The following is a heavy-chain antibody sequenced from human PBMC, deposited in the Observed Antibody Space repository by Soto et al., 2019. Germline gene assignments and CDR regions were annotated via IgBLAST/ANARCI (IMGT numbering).Heavy chain of an antibody. Sequence: ASVKVSCKASGYTFTSYGISWVRQAPGQGLEWMGWISAYNGNTSYAQKLQGRVTMTTDTSTSTAYMELRSLRSDDTAVYYCARDSIFGVVIPMDVWGQGTTVTVSS. V-gene: IGHV1-18*04. D-gene: IGHD3-3*02. J-gene: IGHJ6*02. CDR3: ARDSIFGVVIPMDV. CDR1: GYTFTSYG. CDR2: ISAYNGNT.